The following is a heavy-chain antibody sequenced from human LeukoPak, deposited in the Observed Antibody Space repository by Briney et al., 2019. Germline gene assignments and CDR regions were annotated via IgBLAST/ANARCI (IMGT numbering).Heavy chain of an antibody. Sequence: GGSLRLSCAASGFAFSVYAMSWLRQPPGKGLEWVSTINAHSGTRSYAASVRGRFTISRDNSKNTLYLQPSTLRADDTATYYCAKPISGGLAVTADWFHPWGQGTLVVVSS. CDR1: GFAFSVYA. V-gene: IGHV3-23*01. D-gene: IGHD6-19*01. CDR3: AKPISGGLAVTADWFHP. CDR2: INAHSGTR. J-gene: IGHJ5*01.